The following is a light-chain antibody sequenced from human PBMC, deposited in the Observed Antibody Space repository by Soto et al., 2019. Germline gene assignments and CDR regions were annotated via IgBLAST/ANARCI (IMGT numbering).Light chain of an antibody. CDR3: SSFTSRFTFV. V-gene: IGLV2-14*01. CDR1: RSDVGAYNY. CDR2: GVT. J-gene: IGLJ1*01. Sequence: QSALTQPASVSGSPGQSIAISCTGTRSDVGAYNYVSWYQQHPGKAPKLMISGVTNRPSGVSDRFSGSKSGNTASLTISGLQAEDEADYYCSSFTSRFTFVFGTGTRSP.